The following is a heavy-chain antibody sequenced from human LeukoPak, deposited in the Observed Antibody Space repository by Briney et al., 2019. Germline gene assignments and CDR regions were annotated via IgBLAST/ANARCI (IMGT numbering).Heavy chain of an antibody. V-gene: IGHV3-23*01. CDR2: SSGSGGST. CDR3: AKDSETYYYDSSGYGSFDY. J-gene: IGHJ4*02. Sequence: GGSLRLSCAASGFTFSSYAMSWVRQAPGKGLEWVSASSGSGGSTYYADSVKGRFTISRDNSKNTLYLQMNSLRAEDTAVYYCAKDSETYYYDSSGYGSFDYWGQGTLVTVSS. CDR1: GFTFSSYA. D-gene: IGHD3-22*01.